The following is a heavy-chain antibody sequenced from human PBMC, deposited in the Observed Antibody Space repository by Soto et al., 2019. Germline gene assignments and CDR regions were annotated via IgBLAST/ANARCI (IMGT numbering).Heavy chain of an antibody. Sequence: PGGAPRNPFAAPGFTLRTYGKHLGRPVPGKGLEWVAVISNIGGNKYYADSVKGRFTISRDNSKNTLYLQMNSLRVEDTAVYYCAKDQELSYSIPHYWGQGTLVTAPQ. D-gene: IGHD2-21*01. V-gene: IGHV3-30*18. CDR1: GFTLRTYG. CDR2: ISNIGGNK. J-gene: IGHJ4*02. CDR3: AKDQELSYSIPHY.